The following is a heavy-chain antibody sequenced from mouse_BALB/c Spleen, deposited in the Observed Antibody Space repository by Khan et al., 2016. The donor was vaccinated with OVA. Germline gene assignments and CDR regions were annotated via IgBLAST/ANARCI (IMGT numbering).Heavy chain of an antibody. CDR2: ISYSGRT. CDR3: ARSVTITTVVATDFDY. J-gene: IGHJ2*01. D-gene: IGHD1-1*01. Sequence: EVQLQESGPGLVKPSQSLSLTCTVTGYSITSDYAWNWIRQFPGNKLEWMGYISYSGRTTYNPSLESRISITRDSSKNQFFLQLNSVTTEDTATYDGARSVTITTVVATDFDYWGQGTTLTVSS. CDR1: GYSITSDYA. V-gene: IGHV3-2*02.